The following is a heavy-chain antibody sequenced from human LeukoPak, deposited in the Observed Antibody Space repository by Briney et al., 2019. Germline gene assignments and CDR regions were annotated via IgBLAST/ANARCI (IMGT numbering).Heavy chain of an antibody. J-gene: IGHJ4*02. CDR2: ISSSSSYI. CDR3: ARDLRAKDEDSSGYYPFGY. CDR1: GFTFSSYS. D-gene: IGHD3-22*01. V-gene: IGHV3-21*01. Sequence: GGSLRLSCAASGFTFSSYSMNWVRQAPGKGLEWVSSISSSSSYIYYADSVKGRFTISRDNAKNSLYLQMNSLRAEDTAVYYCARDLRAKDEDSSGYYPFGYWGQGTLVTVSS.